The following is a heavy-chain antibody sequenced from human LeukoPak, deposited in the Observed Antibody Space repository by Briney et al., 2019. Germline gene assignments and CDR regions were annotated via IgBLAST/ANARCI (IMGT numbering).Heavy chain of an antibody. J-gene: IGHJ4*02. V-gene: IGHV5-51*01. CDR3: ARRKGCSSTSCPPDY. Sequence: GESLKISCKGSGYSFSNYWIAWVRQIPGKGLEWMGIIYPGDSDTRYSPSFQGQVTMSADKSINTAYLQWSSLKASDTAMYYCARRKGCSSTSCPPDYWGQGTLVTVSS. CDR1: GYSFSNYW. D-gene: IGHD2-2*01. CDR2: IYPGDSDT.